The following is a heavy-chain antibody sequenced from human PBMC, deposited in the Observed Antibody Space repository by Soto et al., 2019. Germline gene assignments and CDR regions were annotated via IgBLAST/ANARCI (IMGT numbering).Heavy chain of an antibody. J-gene: IGHJ4*02. CDR1: GFTFSSYS. CDR2: FRSSGDDGTT. V-gene: IGHV3-23*01. CDR3: AKKVNSGSGSQYFDY. D-gene: IGHD3-10*01. Sequence: EVQLLESGGGLVQPGGSLRLSCAASGFTFSSYSMNWVRQAPGKGLEWVSGFRSSGDDGTTYYADSVKGRFTISRDNSKNTLVLQMNSLRAEATAIYYCAKKVNSGSGSQYFDYWGQGTLVTVSS.